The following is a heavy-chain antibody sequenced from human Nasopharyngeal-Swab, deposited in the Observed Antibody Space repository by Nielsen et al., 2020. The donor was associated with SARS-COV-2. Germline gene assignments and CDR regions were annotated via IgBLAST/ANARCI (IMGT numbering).Heavy chain of an antibody. CDR1: VFTFTSHA. V-gene: IGHV3-23*01. Sequence: GDSLNISCAVSVFTFTSHAFSCVRQAPGKGLDWLSSTTVSSGRTYYADSVKCRFTISRDNSKNTLYLQMNSLRDEDTAIYYCAKEHCSGGSCYSRRTFDWFDPWGQGTLVTVSS. CDR3: AKEHCSGGSCYSRRTFDWFDP. J-gene: IGHJ5*02. D-gene: IGHD2-15*01. CDR2: TTVSSGRT.